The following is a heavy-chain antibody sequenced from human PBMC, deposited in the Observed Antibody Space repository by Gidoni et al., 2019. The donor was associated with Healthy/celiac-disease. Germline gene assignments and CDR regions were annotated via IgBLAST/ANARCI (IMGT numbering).Heavy chain of an antibody. CDR1: GFPVSSNY. CDR3: ARENWDAFDI. J-gene: IGHJ3*02. V-gene: IGHV3-66*02. Sequence: EVQMVESGGGLVQPGGSLRLSCAASGFPVSSNYMSWVRQAPGKGLEWVSVIYSGGSTYYADSVKGRFTISRDNSKNTLYLQMNSLRAEDTAVYYCARENWDAFDIWGQGTMVTVSS. CDR2: IYSGGST. D-gene: IGHD1-1*01.